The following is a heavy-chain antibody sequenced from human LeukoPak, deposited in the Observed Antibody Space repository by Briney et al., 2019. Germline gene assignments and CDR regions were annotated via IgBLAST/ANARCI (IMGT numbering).Heavy chain of an antibody. CDR1: GFTFDDYA. Sequence: GGSLRLSCAASGFTFDDYAMHWVRQAPGKGLEWVSGISWNSGIIGYADSVKGRFTISRDNAKNSLYLQMNGLRAEDTALYYCAKSSYGYSSSWSLSFDYWGQGTLVTVSS. CDR2: ISWNSGII. J-gene: IGHJ4*02. V-gene: IGHV3-9*01. D-gene: IGHD6-13*01. CDR3: AKSSYGYSSSWSLSFDY.